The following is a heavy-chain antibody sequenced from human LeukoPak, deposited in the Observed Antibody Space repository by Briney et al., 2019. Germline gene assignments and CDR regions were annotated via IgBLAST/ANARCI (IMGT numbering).Heavy chain of an antibody. CDR1: GYSFTSYW. CDR3: ASRGITTYYYGSGSYPYYFDY. D-gene: IGHD3-10*01. V-gene: IGHV5-51*01. Sequence: GESLKISCKGSGYSFTSYWIGRVRQMPGKGLEWMGIIYPGDSDTRYSPSFQGQVTISADKSISTAYLQWSSLKASDTAMYYCASRGITTYYYGSGSYPYYFDYWGQGTLVTVSS. J-gene: IGHJ4*02. CDR2: IYPGDSDT.